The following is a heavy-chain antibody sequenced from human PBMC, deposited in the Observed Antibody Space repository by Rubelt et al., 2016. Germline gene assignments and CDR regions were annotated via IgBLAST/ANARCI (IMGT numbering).Heavy chain of an antibody. D-gene: IGHD4-17*01. Sequence: QVYLQESGPGLVKPSETLSLTCNVSGYSISSGYFWGWIRQPPGKGLEWIGFIYHTWTTYYNTSLMHRVTMSIDTPENKFSLKLSSGTAADTAVYYCARDGADYGDYDFAYWGQGTLVTVSS. CDR3: ARDGADYGDYDFAY. CDR1: GYSISSGYF. CDR2: IYHTWTT. V-gene: IGHV4-38-2*02. J-gene: IGHJ4*02.